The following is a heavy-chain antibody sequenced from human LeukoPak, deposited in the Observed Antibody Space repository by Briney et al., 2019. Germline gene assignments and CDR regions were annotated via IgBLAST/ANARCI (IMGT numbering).Heavy chain of an antibody. CDR2: IIPIFGTA. CDR3: ASYCSGGSCYFDH. V-gene: IGHV1-69*01. Sequence: SVKVSCKASGGTFSSYAISWVRQAPGQGLEWMGGIIPIFGTANYAQKFQGRVTITADESTSTAYMELSSLRSEDTAVYYCASYCSGGSCYFDHWGQGTLVTVSS. D-gene: IGHD2-15*01. J-gene: IGHJ4*02. CDR1: GGTFSSYA.